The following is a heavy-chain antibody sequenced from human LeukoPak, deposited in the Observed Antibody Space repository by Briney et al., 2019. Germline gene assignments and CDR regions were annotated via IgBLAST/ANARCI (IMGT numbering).Heavy chain of an antibody. CDR3: AITPGVVVAAATGY. CDR1: GFTFSSYA. J-gene: IGHJ4*02. CDR2: ISYDGSNK. V-gene: IGHV3-30-3*01. D-gene: IGHD2-15*01. Sequence: GRSLRLSCAASGFTFSSYAMHWVRQAPGKGLEWVAVISYDGSNKYYADSVKGRFTISRDNSKNTLYLQMNSLRAEDTAVYYCAITPGVVVAAATGYWGQGTLVTVSS.